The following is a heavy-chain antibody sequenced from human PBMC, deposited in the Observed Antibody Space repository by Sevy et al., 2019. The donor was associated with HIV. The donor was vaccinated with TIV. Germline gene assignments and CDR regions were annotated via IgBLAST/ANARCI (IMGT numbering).Heavy chain of an antibody. CDR2: IKHDESEK. V-gene: IGHV3-7*01. CDR1: GFTFSSSW. J-gene: IGHJ4*02. CDR3: ARVQYTIDH. D-gene: IGHD1-26*01. Sequence: GGSLRLSCAASGFTFSSSWMSWVRQAPGKGLEWVANIKHDESEKYYVDSVKGRFTISRDNAKNLLYLQMNSLTAQETAMYYCARVQYTIDHWGQGTLVTVSS.